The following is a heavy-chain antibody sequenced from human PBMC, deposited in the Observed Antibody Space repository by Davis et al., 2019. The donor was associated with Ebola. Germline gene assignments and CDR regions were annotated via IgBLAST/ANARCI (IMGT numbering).Heavy chain of an antibody. V-gene: IGHV3-23*01. Sequence: GESLKISCVASGFTFRNHWLHWVRQGPGKGLEWVSAISGSGGSTYYADSVKGRFTISRDDSKNTLYLQMSSLRVEDTATYYCTRDPGKIIYYFDSWGQGTLVTVSS. CDR3: TRDPGKIIYYFDS. J-gene: IGHJ4*02. CDR1: GFTFRNHW. CDR2: ISGSGGST. D-gene: IGHD2-21*01.